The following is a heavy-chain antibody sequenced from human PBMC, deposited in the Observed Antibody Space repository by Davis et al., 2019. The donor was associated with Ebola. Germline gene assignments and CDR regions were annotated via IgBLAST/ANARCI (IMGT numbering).Heavy chain of an antibody. CDR3: ARHTSRFDP. V-gene: IGHV4-39*01. CDR1: GGSISSSSYY. Sequence: MPGGSLRLSCTVSGGSISSSSYYWGWIRQPPGKGLEWIGEINHSGSTNYNPSLKSRVTISVDTSKNQFSLKLSSVTAADTAVYYCARHTSRFDPWGQGTLVTVSS. CDR2: INHSGST. J-gene: IGHJ5*02. D-gene: IGHD3-16*01.